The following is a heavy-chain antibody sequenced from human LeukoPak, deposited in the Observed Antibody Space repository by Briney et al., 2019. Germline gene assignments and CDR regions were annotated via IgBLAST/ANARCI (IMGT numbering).Heavy chain of an antibody. V-gene: IGHV3-43D*03. Sequence: GGSLRLSCAASGFTFDDYAMHWVRQAPGKGLEWVSLISWDGGSTYYADSVKGRFTISRDNSKNSLYLQMNSLRAEDTALYYCAKGPDSSNHEYFQHWARAPWSPSPQ. D-gene: IGHD6-13*01. CDR2: ISWDGGST. CDR3: AKGPDSSNHEYFQH. J-gene: IGHJ1*01. CDR1: GFTFDDYA.